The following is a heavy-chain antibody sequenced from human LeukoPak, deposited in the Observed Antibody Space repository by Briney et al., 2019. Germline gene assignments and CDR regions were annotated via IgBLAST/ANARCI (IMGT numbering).Heavy chain of an antibody. CDR1: GFTFSSYW. Sequence: GSLRLSCAASGFTFSSYWMSWVRQAPGKGLEWAANIKEDGTHKYYVGSVRGRFTISRDDAKNSLYLQMNSLRAEDTAIYYCAREARGTRAAFDVWGQGTMVTVFS. J-gene: IGHJ3*01. V-gene: IGHV3-7*01. CDR2: IKEDGTHK. D-gene: IGHD2-8*01. CDR3: AREARGTRAAFDV.